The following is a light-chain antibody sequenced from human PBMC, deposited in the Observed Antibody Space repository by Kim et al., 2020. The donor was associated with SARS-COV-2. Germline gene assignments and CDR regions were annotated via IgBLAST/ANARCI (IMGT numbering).Light chain of an antibody. J-gene: IGKJ2*01. Sequence: DIQMTQSPSTLSASVGDRVTITCRASQSISRLLAWYQQKPGKAPKRLIYKASSLESGVPSRFSGSGSGTEFTLTISTVQPDDFATYSSKQYYCHPHTFRRET. CDR2: KAS. CDR1: QSISRL. V-gene: IGKV1-5*03. CDR3: KQYYCHPHT.